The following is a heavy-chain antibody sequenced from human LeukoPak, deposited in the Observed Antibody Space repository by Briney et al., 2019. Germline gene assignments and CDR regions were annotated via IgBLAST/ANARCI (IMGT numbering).Heavy chain of an antibody. Sequence: GGSVNESCKASGYIFTAYNIHWVRQAPGQGLEWMGWIDPDRGGLKYAQKLQGRVTLTRETSITTAYMGMTRLTSDDTAIYYCARDRAHYEDGRGSPSWWGQGSPVSLSS. J-gene: IGHJ4*01. CDR1: GYIFTAYN. V-gene: IGHV1-2*02. CDR2: IDPDRGGL. D-gene: IGHD3-22*01. CDR3: ARDRAHYEDGRGSPSW.